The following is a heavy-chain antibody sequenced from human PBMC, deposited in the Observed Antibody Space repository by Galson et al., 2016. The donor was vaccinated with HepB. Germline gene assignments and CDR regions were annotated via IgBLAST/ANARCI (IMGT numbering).Heavy chain of an antibody. CDR3: ARDPLGSAFDL. CDR2: INPDGSQT. D-gene: IGHD7-27*01. V-gene: IGHV3-7*01. J-gene: IGHJ3*01. Sequence: SLRLSCAASRFTFRTSWMSWVRQPPGKGPEWVANINPDGSQTYYVDSVKGRFNISKDNAKNSLYLRMNSLRADDTAVYYCARDPLGSAFDLWGQGTMVTVSS. CDR1: RFTFRTSW.